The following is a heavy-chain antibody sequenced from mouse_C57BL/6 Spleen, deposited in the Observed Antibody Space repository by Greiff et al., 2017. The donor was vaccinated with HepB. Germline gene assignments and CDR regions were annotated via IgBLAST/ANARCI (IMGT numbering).Heavy chain of an antibody. V-gene: IGHV14-4*01. D-gene: IGHD2-1*01. CDR3: TAYGNYAYYAMDY. Sequence: EVKLMESGAELVRPGASVKLSCTASGFNIKDDYMHWVKQRPEQGLEWIGWIDPENGDTEYASKFQGKATITADTSSNTAYLQLSSLTSEDTAVYYCTAYGNYAYYAMDYWGQGTSVTVSS. CDR1: GFNIKDDY. CDR2: IDPENGDT. J-gene: IGHJ4*01.